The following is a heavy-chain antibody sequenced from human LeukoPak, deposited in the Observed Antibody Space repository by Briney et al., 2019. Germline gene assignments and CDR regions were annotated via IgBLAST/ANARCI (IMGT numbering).Heavy chain of an antibody. CDR1: GFSFSRNT. J-gene: IGHJ4*02. CDR3: ASFGISWGSAY. D-gene: IGHD2-21*01. CDR2: ISDDGTYT. V-gene: IGHV3-74*03. Sequence: PGGSLRLSCAASGFSFSRNTFNWVRQAPGKGLVWVSRISDDGTYTANVDSVEGRFTISRDNVRNTLYLHMNSLRAEDTAVYYCASFGISWGSAYWGQGTLVTVSS.